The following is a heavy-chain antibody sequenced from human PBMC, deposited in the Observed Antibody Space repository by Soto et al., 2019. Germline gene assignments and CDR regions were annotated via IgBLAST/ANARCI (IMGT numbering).Heavy chain of an antibody. Sequence: PSETLSLICAVSGGSISSGRYSWSWIRQPPGKSQEWIGYIYHSGSTYYNPSLKSRVTISEDRSKNQIYMKLNSVTAADTAVYFCAREYYYDSSGIGFEPWGSGTLVTVSS. CDR1: GGSISSGRYS. CDR2: IYHSGST. CDR3: AREYYYDSSGIGFEP. D-gene: IGHD3-22*01. V-gene: IGHV4-30-2*02. J-gene: IGHJ5*02.